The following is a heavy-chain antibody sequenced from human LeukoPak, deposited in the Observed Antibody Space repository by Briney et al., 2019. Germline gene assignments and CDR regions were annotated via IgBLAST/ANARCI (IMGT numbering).Heavy chain of an antibody. D-gene: IGHD3-22*01. CDR3: ARSPPRCYYDSSGYCYFDY. CDR1: GFTFSSYG. J-gene: IGHJ4*02. Sequence: PGGSLRLSCAASGFTFSSYGMHWVRQAPGKGLEWVAFIRYDGSNKYYADSVKGRFTISRDNSKNTLYLQMNSLRAEDTAVYYCARSPPRCYYDSSGYCYFDYWGQGTLVTVSS. CDR2: IRYDGSNK. V-gene: IGHV3-30*02.